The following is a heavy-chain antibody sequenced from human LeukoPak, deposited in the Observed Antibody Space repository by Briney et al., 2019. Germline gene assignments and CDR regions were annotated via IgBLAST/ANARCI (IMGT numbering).Heavy chain of an antibody. D-gene: IGHD3-3*01. CDR2: IYYSGST. Sequence: SETLSLTCTVSGGSISSYYWGWLRQAPGKGLEWIGSIYYSGSTYYNPSLKSRVTISVDTSKNQFSLKLSSVTAADTAVYYCARGHSYDFWSGYWGGYYFDYWGQGTLVTVSS. J-gene: IGHJ4*02. CDR1: GGSISSYY. CDR3: ARGHSYDFWSGYWGGYYFDY. V-gene: IGHV4-39*07.